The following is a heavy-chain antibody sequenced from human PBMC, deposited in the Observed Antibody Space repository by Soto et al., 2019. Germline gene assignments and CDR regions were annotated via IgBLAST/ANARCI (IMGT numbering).Heavy chain of an antibody. D-gene: IGHD3-10*01. CDR3: ARKPPFGSGDYYYYGMDV. Sequence: GGSLRLSCAASGFTFSSYGMHWVRQAPGKGLEWVAVIWYDGSNKYYADSVKGRFTISRDNSKNTLYLQMNSLRAEDTAVYYCARKPPFGSGDYYYYGMDVWGQGTTVTVSS. J-gene: IGHJ6*02. CDR1: GFTFSSYG. V-gene: IGHV3-33*01. CDR2: IWYDGSNK.